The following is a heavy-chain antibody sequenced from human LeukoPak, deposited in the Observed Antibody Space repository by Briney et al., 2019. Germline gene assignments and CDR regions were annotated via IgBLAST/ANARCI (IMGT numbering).Heavy chain of an antibody. CDR3: SRGLGQPVDS. CDR2: INSDGSSA. J-gene: IGHJ4*02. Sequence: PGGSLRLSCAASGFTFNNYWMHWVRQAPGKGLVWVSGINSDGSSATYADSVKGRFTISRDNAKNTLYLQMNSLTVEDTAVYYCSRGLGQPVDSWGQGTLVTVSS. CDR1: GFTFNNYW. D-gene: IGHD6-6*01. V-gene: IGHV3-74*01.